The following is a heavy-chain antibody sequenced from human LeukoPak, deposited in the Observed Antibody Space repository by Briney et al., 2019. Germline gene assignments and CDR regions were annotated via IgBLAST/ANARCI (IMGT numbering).Heavy chain of an antibody. CDR3: ARGRRIPRRTGGYYYYYMDV. J-gene: IGHJ6*03. D-gene: IGHD2-2*02. CDR1: GYTFTSYD. V-gene: IGHV1-8*01. CDR2: MNPNSGNT. Sequence: GASVKVSCKASGYTFTSYDMNWVRQATGQGLEWMGWMNPNSGNTGYAQKFKGRVTMTRNTSISTAYMELSSLRSEDTAVYYCARGRRIPRRTGGYYYYYMDVWGKGTTVAVSS.